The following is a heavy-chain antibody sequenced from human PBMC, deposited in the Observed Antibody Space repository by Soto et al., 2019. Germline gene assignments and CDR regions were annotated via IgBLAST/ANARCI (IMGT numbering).Heavy chain of an antibody. CDR2: ISNSGGST. V-gene: IGHV3-23*01. CDR1: GFTFSGYA. D-gene: IGHD5-12*01. Sequence: EVHLLQSGADLVQPGGSLRLSFAASGFTFSGYAMSWVGQAPGKGLDWVSGISNSGGSTFYADSVKGRFTISRDNSENTLYLQMNSLKDEDTAVYFCAKDQAGGWISHGYDHWGQGSRVDVSA. J-gene: IGHJ5*02. CDR3: AKDQAGGWISHGYDH.